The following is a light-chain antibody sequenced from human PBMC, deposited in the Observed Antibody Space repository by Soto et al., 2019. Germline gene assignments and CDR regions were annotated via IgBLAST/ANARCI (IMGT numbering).Light chain of an antibody. Sequence: DIQMTQSPSTLSASVGDRVTITCRASQSISGSLAWYQQNPGKAPKLLIYAASNLKSGVPSRFSGSGSGTEYTLTISSLQPDDSASYYCQQYNGYCTFGQGNRVEIK. J-gene: IGKJ1*01. CDR1: QSISGS. V-gene: IGKV1-5*03. CDR3: QQYNGYCT. CDR2: AAS.